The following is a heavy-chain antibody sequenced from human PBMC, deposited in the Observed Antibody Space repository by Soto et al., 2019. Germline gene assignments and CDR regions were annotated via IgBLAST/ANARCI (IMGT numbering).Heavy chain of an antibody. Sequence: TLSLTCTVSGGSISSGGYYWSWIRQHPGKGLEWIGYIYYSGSTYYNPSLKSRVTISVDTSKNQFSLKLSSVTAADTAVYYCARGVWLGDLHYSYYGMDVWGQGTTVTVS. J-gene: IGHJ6*02. V-gene: IGHV4-31*02. CDR3: ARGVWLGDLHYSYYGMDV. CDR1: GGSISSGGYY. D-gene: IGHD3-10*01. CDR2: IYYSGST.